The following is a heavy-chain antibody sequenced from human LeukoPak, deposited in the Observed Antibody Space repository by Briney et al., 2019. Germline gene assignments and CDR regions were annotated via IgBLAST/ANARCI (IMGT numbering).Heavy chain of an antibody. CDR3: ARENSGSYREFDY. Sequence: SETLSLTCTVSGGSISSYYWSWIRQPAGKGLEWIGRIYTSGTTNYNASLKSRVSMSVDTSKNQFSLKLSSVTAADTAVFYCARENSGSYREFDYWGQGTLVTVSS. D-gene: IGHD1-26*01. CDR2: IYTSGTT. CDR1: GGSISSYY. V-gene: IGHV4-4*07. J-gene: IGHJ4*02.